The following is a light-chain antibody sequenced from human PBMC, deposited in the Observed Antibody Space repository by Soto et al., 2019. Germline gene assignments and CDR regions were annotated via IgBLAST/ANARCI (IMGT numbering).Light chain of an antibody. CDR1: QSVTRN. Sequence: EIVMTQSPATLSVSPGERATLSCRASQSVTRNLAWYQQKPGQAPRLLIYGASTRATGIPARFSGSGSGTEFTLTISSLQSEDFATYYCQQVNTYPWTFGQGTKVDIK. CDR2: GAS. CDR3: QQVNTYPWT. V-gene: IGKV3-15*01. J-gene: IGKJ1*01.